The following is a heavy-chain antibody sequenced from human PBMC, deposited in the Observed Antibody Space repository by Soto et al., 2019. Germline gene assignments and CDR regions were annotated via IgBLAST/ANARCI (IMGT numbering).Heavy chain of an antibody. Sequence: VQLVESGGGVVQPGRSLRLSCAASGFTFSSYAMHWVRQAPGKGLEWVSAISGSGGSTYYADSVKGRFTISRDNSKNTLYLQMNSLRAEDTAVYYCANQLVLQWFDPWGQGTLVTVSS. D-gene: IGHD6-13*01. CDR1: GFTFSSYA. V-gene: IGHV3-23*04. CDR2: ISGSGGST. CDR3: ANQLVLQWFDP. J-gene: IGHJ5*02.